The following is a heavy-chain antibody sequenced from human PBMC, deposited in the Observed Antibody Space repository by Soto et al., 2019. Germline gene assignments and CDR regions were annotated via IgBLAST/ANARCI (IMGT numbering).Heavy chain of an antibody. CDR1: GGSISSTNW. CDR3: AFPATADFDY. Sequence: QVQLQESGPGLVKPSGTLSLTCAVSGGSISSTNWWTWVRQSPGRGLEWIGEIYHSGTTNYSPSLKSGVNIAVDMSTNHLSLTLISVTAADTAVYYCAFPATADFDYWGKGILVTVSS. V-gene: IGHV4-4*02. D-gene: IGHD6-13*01. J-gene: IGHJ4*02. CDR2: IYHSGTT.